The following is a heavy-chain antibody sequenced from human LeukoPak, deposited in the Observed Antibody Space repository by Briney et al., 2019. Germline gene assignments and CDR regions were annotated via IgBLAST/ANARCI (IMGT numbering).Heavy chain of an antibody. V-gene: IGHV4-61*02. CDR2: IYTSGST. CDR3: ARDSLVEMATITDY. J-gene: IGHJ4*02. CDR1: GGSISSGSYY. Sequence: SETLSLTCTVSGGSISSGSYYWSWIRQPAGKGLEWIGRIYTSGSTNYNPSIKSRVTISVDTSKNQFSLKLSSVTAADTAVYYCARDSLVEMATITDYWGQGTLVTVSS. D-gene: IGHD5-24*01.